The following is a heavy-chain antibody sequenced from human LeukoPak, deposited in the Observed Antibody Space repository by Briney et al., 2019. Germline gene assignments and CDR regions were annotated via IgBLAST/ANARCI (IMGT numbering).Heavy chain of an antibody. J-gene: IGHJ4*02. Sequence: SETLSLTCTVSGRSISSSPYFWGWIRQPPGKRLEWIGTIYYSGSTYYNPSLTSRVTISLDKSKNLFSLKLRSVTAADTVVYFCVRTTMIVPYFEYWGEGSLVTVSS. CDR1: GRSISSSPYF. V-gene: IGHV4-39*07. CDR3: VRTTMIVPYFEY. D-gene: IGHD3-22*01. CDR2: IYYSGST.